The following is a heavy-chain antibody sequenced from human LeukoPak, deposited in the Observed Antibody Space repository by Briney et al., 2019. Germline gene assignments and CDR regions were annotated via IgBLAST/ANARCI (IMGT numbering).Heavy chain of an antibody. CDR3: ARIIPDTDYDFWSGYSSYYYYYMDV. J-gene: IGHJ6*03. CDR2: IYYSGST. V-gene: IGHV4-59*01. Sequence: SETLSLTCTVSGGSISSYYWTWIRQPPGKGLEWIGYIYYSGSTNYNPSLKSRVTISVDTSKNQFSLKLSSVTAADTAVYYCARIIPDTDYDFWSGYSSYYYYYMDVWGKGTTVTVSS. CDR1: GGSISSYY. D-gene: IGHD3-3*01.